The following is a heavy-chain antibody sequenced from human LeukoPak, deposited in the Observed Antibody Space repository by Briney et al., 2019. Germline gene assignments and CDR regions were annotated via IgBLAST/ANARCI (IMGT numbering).Heavy chain of an antibody. Sequence: SETLSLTCTVSGGSISSYYWSWIRQPAGKGLEWIGRIYTSGSTNYNPSLKSRVTMSVDTSKNQFSLKLSSVTAADTAVYYCARTCSSTSCYSGSPNNWFDPWGQGTLVTVSS. CDR2: IYTSGST. D-gene: IGHD2-2*01. CDR3: ARTCSSTSCYSGSPNNWFDP. CDR1: GGSISSYY. J-gene: IGHJ5*02. V-gene: IGHV4-4*07.